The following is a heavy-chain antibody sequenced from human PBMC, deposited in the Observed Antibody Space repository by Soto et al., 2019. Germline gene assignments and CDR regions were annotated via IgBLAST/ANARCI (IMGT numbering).Heavy chain of an antibody. CDR1: GYTFSSYG. CDR3: ARLFFGQWDFDL. D-gene: IGHD3-10*01. V-gene: IGHV1-18*01. CDR2: ISAYNGNT. Sequence: QAQLEQSGVEVKKPGASVKVSCKASGYTFSSYGISWVRQAPGQGLEWMGWISAYNGNTNYAQKFQGRVTMTTDTSTSTAYMEQRSLRSDDTAVYYCARLFFGQWDFDLWGRGTLVTVSS. J-gene: IGHJ2*01.